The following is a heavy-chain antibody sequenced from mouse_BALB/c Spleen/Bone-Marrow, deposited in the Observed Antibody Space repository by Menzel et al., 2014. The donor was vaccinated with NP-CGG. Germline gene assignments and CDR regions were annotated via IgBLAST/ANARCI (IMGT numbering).Heavy chain of an antibody. CDR3: ARGDYGSTFWFAY. J-gene: IGHJ3*01. CDR2: IWAGGGT. Sequence: VKLEESGPGLVAPSQRLSITCTVSGFPLSSYGVHWVRQCPGKGLEWLGIIWAGGGTNYNSALMSRLSISKDNSKSQVFLKMNSLQTDDTAMYYCARGDYGSTFWFAYWGQGTLVTVSA. V-gene: IGHV2-9*02. CDR1: GFPLSSYG. D-gene: IGHD1-1*01.